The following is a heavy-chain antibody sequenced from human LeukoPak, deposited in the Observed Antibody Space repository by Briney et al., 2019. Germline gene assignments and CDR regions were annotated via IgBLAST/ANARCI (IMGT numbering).Heavy chain of an antibody. CDR1: GFXFSSYW. D-gene: IGHD1-1*01. CDR2: INIDGSTT. Sequence: GGSLRLSCAASGFXFSSYWIHWVRQAPGRGLVWVSRINIDGSTTTYADSVKGRCTISRDNAKNTLSLQMNSLRAEDTAVYYCISDHTGHDDYWGQGTLVTVSS. J-gene: IGHJ4*02. V-gene: IGHV3-74*01. CDR3: ISDHTGHDDY.